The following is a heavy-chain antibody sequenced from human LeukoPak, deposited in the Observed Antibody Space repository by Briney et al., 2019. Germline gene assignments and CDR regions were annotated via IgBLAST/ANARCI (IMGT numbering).Heavy chain of an antibody. D-gene: IGHD6-13*01. CDR3: ARGLAAAGAYYFDY. CDR2: ISGTGGST. CDR1: GFTFSTYA. V-gene: IGHV3-23*01. J-gene: IGHJ4*02. Sequence: GGSLRLSCAASGFTFSTYAMSWVRQAPGKGLECVSVISGTGGSTYDADSVKGRFTISRDNSKNTLYLQMNSLRAEDTAVYYCARGLAAAGAYYFDYWGQGTLVTVSS.